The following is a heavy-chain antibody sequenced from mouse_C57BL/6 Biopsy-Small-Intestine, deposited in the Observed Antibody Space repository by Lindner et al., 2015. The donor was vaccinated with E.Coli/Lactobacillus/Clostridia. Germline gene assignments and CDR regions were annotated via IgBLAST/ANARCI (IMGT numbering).Heavy chain of an antibody. Sequence: VQLQESGPELVKPGASVKISCKASGYSFTDYNMNWVKQNNGKSLEWIGVISPNYGTTRYNQNFKGKATLTVDQSSSTAYMQLNSLTSEDSAVYYCAYGSTYFYYAMDYWGQGTSVTVSS. V-gene: IGHV1-39*01. D-gene: IGHD1-1*01. CDR2: ISPNYGTT. CDR1: GYSFTDYN. CDR3: AYGSTYFYYAMDY. J-gene: IGHJ4*01.